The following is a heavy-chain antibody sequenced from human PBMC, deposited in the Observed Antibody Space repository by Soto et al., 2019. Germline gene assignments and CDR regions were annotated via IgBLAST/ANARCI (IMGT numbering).Heavy chain of an antibody. V-gene: IGHV4-59*01. CDR1: GGSISSYY. Sequence: SETLSLTCTVSGGSISSYYWGWIRQPPGKGLEWIGYIYYSGSTNYNPSLKSRVTISVDTSKNQFSLKLSSVTAADTAVYYCAKGLRYFDWAPMDVWVQGTTVTVSS. D-gene: IGHD3-9*01. CDR3: AKGLRYFDWAPMDV. CDR2: IYYSGST. J-gene: IGHJ6*02.